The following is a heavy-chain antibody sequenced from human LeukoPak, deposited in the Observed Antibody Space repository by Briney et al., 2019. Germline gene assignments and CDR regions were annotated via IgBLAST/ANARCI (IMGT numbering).Heavy chain of an antibody. J-gene: IGHJ4*02. Sequence: RASVKVSCKASGYTFTGYYMHWVRRAPGQGLEWMGWINLNNDDTNYAQKFQGWVTMTRDTSISTAYMELSRLSSDDTAVYYCARGNYYDSSGYYQLDYWGQGTLVTVSS. CDR2: INLNNDDT. V-gene: IGHV1-2*04. CDR1: GYTFTGYY. CDR3: ARGNYYDSSGYYQLDY. D-gene: IGHD3-22*01.